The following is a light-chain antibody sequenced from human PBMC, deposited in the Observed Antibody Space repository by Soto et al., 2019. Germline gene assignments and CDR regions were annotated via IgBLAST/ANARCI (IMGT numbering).Light chain of an antibody. Sequence: DIQMTQSPSTLSASVGDRVTVTCRASQSISSWLAWYQQKPGKAPKLLIYKASGLESGVPSRFSGSGSGTEFTLTISGLQPDDFATYYCQQYRSYPWTFGQGTKVDIK. CDR3: QQYRSYPWT. J-gene: IGKJ1*01. CDR1: QSISSW. V-gene: IGKV1-5*03. CDR2: KAS.